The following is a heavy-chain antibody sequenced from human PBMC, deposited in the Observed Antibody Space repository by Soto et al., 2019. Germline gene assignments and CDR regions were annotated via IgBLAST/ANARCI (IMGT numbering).Heavy chain of an antibody. Sequence: PGESLKISCKGSGYSFTSYWISWVRQMPGKGLEWMGRIDPSDSYTNYSPSFQGQVTISADKSISTAYLQWSSLKASDTAMYYCARHAWRGEIAAATDYWGQGTLVTVSS. CDR1: GYSFTSYW. D-gene: IGHD6-13*01. V-gene: IGHV5-10-1*04. CDR3: ARHAWRGEIAAATDY. J-gene: IGHJ4*02. CDR2: IDPSDSYT.